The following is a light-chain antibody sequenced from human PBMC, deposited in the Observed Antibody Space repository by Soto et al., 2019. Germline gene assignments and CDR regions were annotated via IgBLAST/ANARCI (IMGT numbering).Light chain of an antibody. CDR2: DVT. J-gene: IGLJ1*01. CDR3: SSYTTISTYV. V-gene: IGLV2-14*01. CDR1: SSDVGSYNY. Sequence: QSVLTQPASVSGSPGQSIAISCTGTSSDVGSYNYVSWYQQHPDKAPKLILYDVTNRPSGVSNRFSVSKSGNTASLTISGLQAEDEADYYCSSYTTISTYVFGTGTKVTVL.